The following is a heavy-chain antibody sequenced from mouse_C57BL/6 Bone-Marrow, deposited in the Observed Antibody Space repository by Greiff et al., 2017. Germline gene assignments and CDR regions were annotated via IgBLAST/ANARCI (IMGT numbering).Heavy chain of an antibody. CDR3: ARENYGSSFFDY. Sequence: QVQLQQSGAELVRPGTSVKMSCKASGYTFTNYWIGWAKQRPGHGLEWIGDIYPGGGYTNYNEKFKGKATLTADKSSSTAYMQFSSLTCEDSAIYYCARENYGSSFFDYWGQGTTLTVSS. CDR2: IYPGGGYT. CDR1: GYTFTNYW. V-gene: IGHV1-63*01. D-gene: IGHD1-1*01. J-gene: IGHJ2*01.